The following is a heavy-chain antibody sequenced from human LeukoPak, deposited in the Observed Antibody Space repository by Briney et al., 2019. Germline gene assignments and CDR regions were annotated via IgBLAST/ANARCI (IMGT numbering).Heavy chain of an antibody. Sequence: SETPSLTCAVYGGSFSGYYWSWIRQPPGKGLEWIGEINHSGSTNYNPSLKSRVTISVDTSKNQFSLKLSSVTAADTAVYYCARDLGIAVAGTVTSSGFDYWGQGTLVTVSS. CDR1: GGSFSGYY. D-gene: IGHD6-19*01. V-gene: IGHV4-34*01. CDR3: ARDLGIAVAGTVTSSGFDY. CDR2: INHSGST. J-gene: IGHJ4*02.